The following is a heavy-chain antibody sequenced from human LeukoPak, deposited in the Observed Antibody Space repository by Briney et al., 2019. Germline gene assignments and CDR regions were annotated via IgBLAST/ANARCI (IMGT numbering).Heavy chain of an antibody. CDR2: ISISGETT. J-gene: IGHJ4*02. D-gene: IGHD6-13*01. V-gene: IGHV3-23*01. CDR1: RVTFSNYA. Sequence: GSLILSCVASRVTFSNYAMTWLRQPPGEGVEWVSSISISGETTYYAGSVRGRFTVSRDNSKNTLYLQMNSLRAEDTAVYYCAKVEAAAGFVVTDDYWGQGTLVTVSS. CDR3: AKVEAAAGFVVTDDY.